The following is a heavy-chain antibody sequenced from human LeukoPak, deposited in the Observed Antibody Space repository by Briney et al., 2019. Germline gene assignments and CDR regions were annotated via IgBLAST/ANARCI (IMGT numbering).Heavy chain of an antibody. D-gene: IGHD3-22*01. CDR1: GFTVSSNY. J-gene: IGHJ4*02. CDR3: ARLANPSGYWD. CDR2: VYSSGAT. Sequence: GGSLRLSCAVSGFTVSSNYMNWVRQAPGKGLECVSIVYSSGATFYTDSVKGRFTISRDSSKNTLYLQMNNLRPEDPAVYYCARLANPSGYWDWGQGTLVTVSS. V-gene: IGHV3-53*01.